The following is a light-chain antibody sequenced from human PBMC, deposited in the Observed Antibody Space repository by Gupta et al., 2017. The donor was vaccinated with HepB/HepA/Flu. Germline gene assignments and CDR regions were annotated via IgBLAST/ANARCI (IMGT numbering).Light chain of an antibody. CDR3: SQGTHFPFT. V-gene: IGKV2-30*01. Sequence: VVLTQSPLSLPVTLGQPASISCRSSQSLVYSDGNTYLNWLPPRPGQAPRRVIYKVSNRDSGGSERSGGRASGTDVTVKISKGEGWDVGVDHGSQGTHFPFTFGKGTNLKIK. CDR2: KVS. J-gene: IGKJ2*01. CDR1: QSLVYSDGNTY.